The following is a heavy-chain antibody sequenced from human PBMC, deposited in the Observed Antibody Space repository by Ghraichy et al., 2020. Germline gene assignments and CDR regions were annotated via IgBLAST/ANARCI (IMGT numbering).Heavy chain of an antibody. J-gene: IGHJ4*02. CDR2: FDPEDGET. D-gene: IGHD3-22*01. Sequence: ASVKVSCKVSGYTLTELSMHWARQAPGKGLEWMGGFDPEDGETIYAQKFQGRVTMTEDTSTDTAYMELSSLRSEDTAVYYCATWVGRQTYYYDSSGYSLDYWGQGTLVTVSS. CDR1: GYTLTELS. V-gene: IGHV1-24*01. CDR3: ATWVGRQTYYYDSSGYSLDY.